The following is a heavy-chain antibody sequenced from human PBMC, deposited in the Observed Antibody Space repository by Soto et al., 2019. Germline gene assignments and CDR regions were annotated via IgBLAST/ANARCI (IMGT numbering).Heavy chain of an antibody. J-gene: IGHJ6*02. CDR2: IYYSGST. D-gene: IGHD4-4*01. V-gene: IGHV4-31*03. CDR3: ARRGNLPNYYYYYGMDV. CDR1: GGSISSCGYY. Sequence: PSETLSLTCTVSGGSISSCGYYWSWIRQHPGKGLEWIGYIYYSGSTYYNPSLKSRVTISVDTSKNQFSLKLSSVTAADTAVYYCARRGNLPNYYYYYGMDVWGQGTTATVS.